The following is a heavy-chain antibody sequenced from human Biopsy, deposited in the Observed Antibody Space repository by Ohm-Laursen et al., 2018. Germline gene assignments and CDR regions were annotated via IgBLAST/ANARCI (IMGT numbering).Heavy chain of an antibody. CDR2: IYTSGSP. CDR1: GDSINNYY. D-gene: IGHD2-2*02. J-gene: IGHJ6*02. V-gene: IGHV4-4*07. Sequence: SETLSLTCAVSGDSINNYYWSWIRQPAGKGLEWIGRIYTSGSPNYNLSLESRVTMSVDTSKNQFSLNLNSVTAADTAVYYCASMPAAIHEPNYSYYGMHVWGQGTTVTVSS. CDR3: ASMPAAIHEPNYSYYGMHV.